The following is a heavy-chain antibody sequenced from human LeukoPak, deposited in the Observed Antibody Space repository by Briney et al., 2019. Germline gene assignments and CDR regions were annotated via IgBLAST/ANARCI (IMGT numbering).Heavy chain of an antibody. Sequence: ASVKVSCKASGYTFTGYYMHWVRQAPGQGLEWMGWINPNSGGTNYAQKFQGRVTMTTDTSTSTAYMELRSLRSDDTAVYYCARVLTGYYYDSSGYRGYYYYYYMDVWGKGTTVTVSS. D-gene: IGHD3-22*01. V-gene: IGHV1-2*02. CDR3: ARVLTGYYYDSSGYRGYYYYYYMDV. CDR2: INPNSGGT. J-gene: IGHJ6*03. CDR1: GYTFTGYY.